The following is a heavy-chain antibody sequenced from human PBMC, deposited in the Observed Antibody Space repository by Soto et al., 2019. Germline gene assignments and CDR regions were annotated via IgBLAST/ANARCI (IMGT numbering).Heavy chain of an antibody. V-gene: IGHV4-34*01. D-gene: IGHD3-3*01. J-gene: IGHJ4*02. CDR3: AAADFYDFWSGYYHRY. CDR1: GGSFSGYY. CDR2: INHSGST. Sequence: SETLSLTCAVYGGSFSGYYWSWIRQPPGKGLEWIGEINHSGSTNYNPSLKSRVTISVDTSKNQFSLKLSSVTAADTAVYYCAAADFYDFWSGYYHRYWGQGTLVTVSS.